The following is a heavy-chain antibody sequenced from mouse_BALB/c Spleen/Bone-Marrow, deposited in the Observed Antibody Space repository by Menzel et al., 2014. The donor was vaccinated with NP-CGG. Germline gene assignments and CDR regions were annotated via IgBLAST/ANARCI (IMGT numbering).Heavy chain of an antibody. V-gene: IGHV1-31*01. CDR3: ARGGWDWYFDV. Sequence: EVQGVESGPELVKPGASVKISCKASGYSFXGYYMHWVKQSHVKSLEWIGRINPYNGATSYNQNFKDKASLTVDKSSSTAYMELHSLTSEDSAVYYCARGGWDWYFDVWGAGTTVTVSS. J-gene: IGHJ1*01. CDR1: GYSFXGYY. CDR2: INPYNGAT.